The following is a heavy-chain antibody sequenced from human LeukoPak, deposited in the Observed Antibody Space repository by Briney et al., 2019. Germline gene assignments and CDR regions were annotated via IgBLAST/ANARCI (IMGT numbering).Heavy chain of an antibody. CDR1: GGSISSYY. V-gene: IGHV4-30-4*01. Sequence: SETLSLTCTVSGGSISSYYWSWIRQPPGKGLEWIGYIYYSGSTYYNPSLKSRVTISVDTSKNQFSLKLSSVTAADTAVYYCARERSSGYYLRYFDLWGRGTLVTVSS. D-gene: IGHD3-22*01. J-gene: IGHJ2*01. CDR2: IYYSGST. CDR3: ARERSSGYYLRYFDL.